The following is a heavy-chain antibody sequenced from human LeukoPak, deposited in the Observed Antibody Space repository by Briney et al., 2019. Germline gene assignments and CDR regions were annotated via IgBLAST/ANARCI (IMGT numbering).Heavy chain of an antibody. Sequence: GRSLRLSCAASGFTFSSYAMHWVRQAPGKGLEWVAVISYDGGNKYYADSVKGRFTISRDNSKNTLYLQMNSLRAEDTAVYYCARDPTYGSGSYYIQYNWFDPWGQGTLVTVSS. V-gene: IGHV3-30*04. CDR2: ISYDGGNK. CDR1: GFTFSSYA. J-gene: IGHJ5*02. D-gene: IGHD3-10*01. CDR3: ARDPTYGSGSYYIQYNWFDP.